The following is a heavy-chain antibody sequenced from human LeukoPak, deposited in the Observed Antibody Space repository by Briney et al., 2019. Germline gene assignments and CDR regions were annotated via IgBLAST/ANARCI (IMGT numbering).Heavy chain of an antibody. CDR1: GFTFSSYA. CDR2: ISGSGGST. Sequence: GGSLRLSCAASGFTFSSYAMSWVRQAPGKGLEWVSAISGSGGSTYYADSVKGRFTISRDNSKNTLYLQMNSLRAEDTAVYYCAKDPPRKYYDSSGYPVDWGQGTLVTVSS. CDR3: AKDPPRKYYDSSGYPVD. D-gene: IGHD3-22*01. J-gene: IGHJ4*02. V-gene: IGHV3-23*01.